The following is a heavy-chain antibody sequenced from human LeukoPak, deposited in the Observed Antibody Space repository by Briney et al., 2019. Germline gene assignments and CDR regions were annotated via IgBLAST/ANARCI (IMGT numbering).Heavy chain of an antibody. CDR2: INHSGST. CDR3: ARGGAYQAYYYYGMDV. CDR1: GGSFSGYY. D-gene: IGHD2-2*01. J-gene: IGHJ6*02. V-gene: IGHV4-34*01. Sequence: SGTLSLTCAVYGGSFSGYYWSWIRQPPGKGLEWIGEINHSGSTNYNPSLKSRVTISVDTSKNQFSLKLSSVTAADTAVYYCARGGAYQAYYYYGMDVWGQGTTVTVSS.